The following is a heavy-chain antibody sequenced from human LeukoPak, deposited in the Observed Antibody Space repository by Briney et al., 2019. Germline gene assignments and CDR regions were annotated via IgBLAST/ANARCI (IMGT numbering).Heavy chain of an antibody. D-gene: IGHD3-22*01. CDR1: GYTFTSYG. CDR2: INPNSGGT. J-gene: IGHJ3*02. Sequence: GASVKVSCKASGYTFTSYGISWVRQAPGQGLEWMGRINPNSGGTNYAQKFQGRVTMTRDTSISTAYMELSRLRSDDTAVYYCARDDDSSGYAFDIWGQGTMVTVSS. V-gene: IGHV1-2*06. CDR3: ARDDDSSGYAFDI.